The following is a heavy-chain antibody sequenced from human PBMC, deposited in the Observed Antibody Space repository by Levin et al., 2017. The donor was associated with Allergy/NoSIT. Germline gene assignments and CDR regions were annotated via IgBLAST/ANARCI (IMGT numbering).Heavy chain of an antibody. D-gene: IGHD3-9*01. J-gene: IGHJ3*02. CDR2: IIPILGIA. Sequence: KISCKASGGTFSSYAISWVRQAPGQGLEWMGRIIPILGIANYAQKFQGRVTITADKSTSTAYMELSSLRSEDTAVYYCARGSYYDILTGRAFDIWGQGTMVTVSS. CDR1: GGTFSSYA. CDR3: ARGSYYDILTGRAFDI. V-gene: IGHV1-69*04.